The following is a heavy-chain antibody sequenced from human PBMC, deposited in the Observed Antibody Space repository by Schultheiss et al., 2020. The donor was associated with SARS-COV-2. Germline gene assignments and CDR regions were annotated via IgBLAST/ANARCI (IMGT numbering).Heavy chain of an antibody. D-gene: IGHD1-26*01. CDR3: ARGQNGWEYRPYYFDY. Sequence: GESLKISCAASGFTFSSYAMHWVRQAPGKGLEWVAVISYDGSNKYYADSVKGRFTITRDNAKNSLYLQMTSLRGEDTAVYYCARGQNGWEYRPYYFDYWGQGTLVTVS. V-gene: IGHV3-30-3*01. CDR2: ISYDGSNK. J-gene: IGHJ4*02. CDR1: GFTFSSYA.